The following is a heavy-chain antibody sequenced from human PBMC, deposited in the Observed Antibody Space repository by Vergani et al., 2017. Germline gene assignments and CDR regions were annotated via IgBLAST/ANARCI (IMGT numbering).Heavy chain of an antibody. D-gene: IGHD1-26*01. V-gene: IGHV5-51*01. J-gene: IGHJ6*02. Sequence: EVQLVQSGAEVKKPGESVKISCKGSGYSFTSYWIGWVRQMPGKGLEWMGIIYPGDSDTRYSPSFQGQVTISADKSISTAYLQWSSLKASDTAMYYCARDLSIXGARRHYYYYGMDVWGQGTTVTVSS. CDR2: IYPGDSDT. CDR1: GYSFTSYW. CDR3: ARDLSIXGARRHYYYYGMDV.